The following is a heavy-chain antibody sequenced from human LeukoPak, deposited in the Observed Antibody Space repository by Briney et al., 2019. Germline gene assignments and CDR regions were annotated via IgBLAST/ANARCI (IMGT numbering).Heavy chain of an antibody. V-gene: IGHV4-39*07. CDR1: GGSISSSSYY. CDR3: ARVLSSWPYYYYYMDV. D-gene: IGHD6-13*01. CDR2: IYYSGST. J-gene: IGHJ6*03. Sequence: SETLSLTCSVSGGSISSSSYYWGWIRQPPGKGLEWIGSIYYSGSTYYNPSLKSRVTISVDTSKNQFSLKLSSVTAADTAVYYCARVLSSWPYYYYYMDVWGKGTTVTVSS.